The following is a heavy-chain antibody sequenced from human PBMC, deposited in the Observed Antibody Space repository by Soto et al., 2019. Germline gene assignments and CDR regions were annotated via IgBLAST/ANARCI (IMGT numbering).Heavy chain of an antibody. CDR1: GFTFSSYA. CDR2: ITSNGGNT. CDR3: ARILIIGTTRGSYFDY. J-gene: IGHJ4*02. D-gene: IGHD1-20*01. Sequence: SGFTFSSYAMHWVRQAPGKGLECVSAITSNGGNTDYASSVKGRFTISRDNSKNTLYLQMGSLRAEDMAVYYCARILIIGTTRGSYFDYWGQGTLVTVSS. V-gene: IGHV3-64*01.